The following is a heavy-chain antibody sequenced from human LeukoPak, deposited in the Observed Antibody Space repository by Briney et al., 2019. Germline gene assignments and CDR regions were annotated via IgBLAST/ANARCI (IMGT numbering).Heavy chain of an antibody. Sequence: GGSLRLSCAASGFTFSTYGLHWVRQAPGEGLEWVALISYDGNNRYYADSVKGRFTISRDNSKNTLYLQMNSLRAEDTAVYYCARLGGYSYGPFRKYYFDYWGQGTLVTVSS. CDR2: ISYDGNNR. CDR1: GFTFSTYG. J-gene: IGHJ4*02. D-gene: IGHD5-18*01. CDR3: ARLGGYSYGPFRKYYFDY. V-gene: IGHV3-30-3*01.